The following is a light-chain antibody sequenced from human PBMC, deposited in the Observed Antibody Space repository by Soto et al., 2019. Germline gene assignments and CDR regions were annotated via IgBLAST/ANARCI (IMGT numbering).Light chain of an antibody. CDR3: QQYGSSPIT. V-gene: IGKV3D-20*01. CDR1: ERVSSSY. J-gene: IGKJ5*01. Sequence: IVLTQSPATMSLSPGGRATLSFGASERVSSSYVAWYQMKAGLAPRLLIHDASTRASGIPDRFRGSKSGTDFTLTIRGLEPEDAALYYCQQYGSSPITFGQGTRLEI. CDR2: DAS.